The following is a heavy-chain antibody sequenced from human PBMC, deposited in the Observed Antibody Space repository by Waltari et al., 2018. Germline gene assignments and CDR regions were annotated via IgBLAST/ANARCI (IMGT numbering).Heavy chain of an antibody. CDR2: IYTSGST. J-gene: IGHJ3*02. CDR1: GGSISSGSYY. CDR3: ARERTHPGRGAFDI. V-gene: IGHV4-61*02. D-gene: IGHD3-10*01. Sequence: QVQLQESGPGLVKPSQTLSLTCTVSGGSISSGSYYWSWIRQPAGKGLEWIGRIYTSGSTNYNPSLKSRVTISVDTSKNQFSLKRSSVTAADTAVYYCARERTHPGRGAFDIWGQGTMVTVSS.